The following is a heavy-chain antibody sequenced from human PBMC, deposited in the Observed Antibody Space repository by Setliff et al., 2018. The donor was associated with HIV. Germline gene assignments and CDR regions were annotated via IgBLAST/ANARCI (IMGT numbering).Heavy chain of an antibody. CDR1: GYSFTIYD. CDR3: ARDETWGSLYYGLDV. D-gene: IGHD7-27*01. J-gene: IGHJ6*02. CDR2: MNPNSGDT. V-gene: IGHV1-8*01. Sequence: ASVKVSCKASGYSFTIYDINWVRQATGQGLEWMGWMNPNSGDTDYAQKFQGRVTMTRNTSIGAAYMELSSLRSEDTAAYYCARDETWGSLYYGLDVWGQGTTVTVSS.